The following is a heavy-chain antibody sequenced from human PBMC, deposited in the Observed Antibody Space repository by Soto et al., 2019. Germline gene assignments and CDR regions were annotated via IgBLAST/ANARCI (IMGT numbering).Heavy chain of an antibody. D-gene: IGHD4-17*01. CDR3: ARIKGDYENWFDP. Sequence: QVQLQESGPGLVKPSGTLSLTCAVSGGSISSSNWWSWVRQPPGKGLEWIGEIYHSGSTNYNPSLKRRVPISVDKSKNQFSLKLSAVTAADPAVYYCARIKGDYENWFDPWGQGTLVTVSS. CDR1: GGSISSSNW. J-gene: IGHJ5*02. CDR2: IYHSGST. V-gene: IGHV4-4*02.